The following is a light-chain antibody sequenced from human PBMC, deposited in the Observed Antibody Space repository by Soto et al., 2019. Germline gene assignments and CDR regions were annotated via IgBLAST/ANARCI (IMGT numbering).Light chain of an antibody. CDR3: QQSYTSPRT. CDR2: GVS. V-gene: IGKV1-39*01. J-gene: IGKJ1*01. CDR1: ETINKY. Sequence: DIQMTQSPSSLSASVGDRVTITCRASETINKYLTWYQQKPGKAPKVLIFGVSTLQSGVPSRFSGSGSGTDFTLTISSLHPEDFATYYCQQSYTSPRTFGQGTKVDIK.